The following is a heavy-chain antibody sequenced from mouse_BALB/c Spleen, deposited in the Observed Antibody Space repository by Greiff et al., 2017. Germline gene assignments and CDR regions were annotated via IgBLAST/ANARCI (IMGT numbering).Heavy chain of an antibody. CDR3: TREGDWDYFDY. V-gene: IGHV1S22*01. J-gene: IGHJ2*01. CDR1: GYTFTSYW. CDR2: IYPGSGST. Sequence: LQQPGSELVRPGASVKLSCKASGYTFTSYWMHWVKQRHGQGLEWIGNIYPGSGSTNYDEKFKGKGTLTVDTSSSTAYMHLSSLTSEDSAVYYCTREGDWDYFDYWGQGTTLTVSS. D-gene: IGHD4-1*01.